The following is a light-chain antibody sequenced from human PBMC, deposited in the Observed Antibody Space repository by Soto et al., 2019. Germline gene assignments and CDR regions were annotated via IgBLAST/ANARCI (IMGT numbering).Light chain of an antibody. CDR1: QSVGNW. CDR3: QQYNTYPRT. CDR2: TTS. J-gene: IGKJ3*01. Sequence: IQMTQSPSTLSASVGDRVTITCRASQSVGNWLAWYQQKPGKAPKLLIYTTSAFHTVFPSRFSGSGSVTEFTLTISSLQPDDFATYYCQQYNTYPRTFGPGTKVEI. V-gene: IGKV1-5*03.